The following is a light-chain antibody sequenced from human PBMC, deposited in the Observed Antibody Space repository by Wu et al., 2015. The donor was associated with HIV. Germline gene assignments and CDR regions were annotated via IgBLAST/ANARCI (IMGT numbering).Light chain of an antibody. V-gene: IGKV3-11*01. Sequence: EIVLTQSPATLSLSPGERATLSCRTNQSVSSYLAWYQHKPGQAPGLLIYDASNRATGIPARFSGSGSGTDFTLTISSLEPEDFAVYYCQQRSNWPLTFGGGPRWRSN. CDR1: QSVSSY. J-gene: IGKJ4*01. CDR3: QQRSNWPLT. CDR2: DAS.